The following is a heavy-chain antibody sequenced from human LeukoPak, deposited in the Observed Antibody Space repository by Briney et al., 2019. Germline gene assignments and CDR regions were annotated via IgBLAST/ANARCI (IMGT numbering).Heavy chain of an antibody. D-gene: IGHD3-22*01. J-gene: IGHJ4*02. V-gene: IGHV2-5*01. CDR1: GFSLRTSGVG. CDR3: XHTFYDSSVGPFDY. Sequence: SGPTLVKPTQTLTLSCTCSGFSLRTSGVGVGWIRQPPGKALEWLALIYWNDDKRYSPSLKSRLTLTKDTSKNQVVLTMTNMDPXXXXXXXXXHTFYDSSVGPFDYWGQGTLVTVSS. CDR2: IYWNDDK.